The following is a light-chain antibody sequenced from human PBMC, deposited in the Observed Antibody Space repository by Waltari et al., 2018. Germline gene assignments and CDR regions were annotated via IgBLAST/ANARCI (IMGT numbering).Light chain of an antibody. CDR3: MQALQTPMYT. J-gene: IGKJ2*01. Sequence: IVMTQSPLSLPVTPGGPASISCRSSQSLLHSNGYNYLDWYLQKPGQSPQVLIYLGSNRASGVPDRFSGSGSGTDFTLKISRVEAEDVGVYYCMQALQTPMYTFGQGTKLEIK. CDR2: LGS. CDR1: QSLLHSNGYNY. V-gene: IGKV2-28*01.